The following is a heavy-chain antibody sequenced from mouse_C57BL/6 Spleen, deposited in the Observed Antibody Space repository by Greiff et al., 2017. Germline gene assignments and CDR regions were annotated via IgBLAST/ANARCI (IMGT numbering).Heavy chain of an antibody. J-gene: IGHJ2*01. CDR1: GFTFSSYA. V-gene: IGHV5-4*01. CDR2: ISDGGSYT. CDR3: ARDRDYYYGYFDC. Sequence: EVKLVESGGGLVKPGGSLKLSCAASGFTFSSYAMSWVRQTPEKRLEWVATISDGGSYTYYPDNVKGRFTISRDNAKNNLYLQMSHLKSEDTAMYYCARDRDYYYGYFDCWGQGTTLTVSS. D-gene: IGHD1-1*01.